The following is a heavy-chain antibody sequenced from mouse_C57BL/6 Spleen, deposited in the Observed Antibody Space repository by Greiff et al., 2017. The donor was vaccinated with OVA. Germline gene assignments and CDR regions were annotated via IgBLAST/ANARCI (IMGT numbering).Heavy chain of an antibody. CDR2: IYPGDGDT. CDR1: GYAFSSSW. J-gene: IGHJ3*01. CDR3: ARGTMITTPWFAY. D-gene: IGHD2-4*01. Sequence: QVQLQQSGPELVKPGASVKISCKASGYAFSSSWMNWVKQRPGKGLEWIGRIYPGDGDTNYNGKFKGKATLTADKSSSTAYMQLSSLTSEDSAVYFCARGTMITTPWFAYWGQGTLVTVSA. V-gene: IGHV1-82*01.